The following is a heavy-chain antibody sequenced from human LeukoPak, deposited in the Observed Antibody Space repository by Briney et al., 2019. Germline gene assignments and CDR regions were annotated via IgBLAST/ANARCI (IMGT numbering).Heavy chain of an antibody. Sequence: SETLSLTCTVSGGSISGYYWSWIRQPAGKGLEWIGRIYSSGSTNYNPSLKSRVTMSIDTSKNQFSLKLSSVTAADTVFYCCARDTKFSPWGQGTVVTVSS. CDR1: GGSISGYY. V-gene: IGHV4-4*07. J-gene: IGHJ5*02. CDR3: ARDTKFSP. D-gene: IGHD3-3*01. CDR2: IYSSGST.